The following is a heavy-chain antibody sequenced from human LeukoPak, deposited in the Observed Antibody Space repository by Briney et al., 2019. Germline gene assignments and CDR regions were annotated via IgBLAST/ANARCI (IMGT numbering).Heavy chain of an antibody. D-gene: IGHD3-10*01. CDR2: IRYDGTEK. CDR3: ARDRFGPTEN. J-gene: IGHJ4*02. Sequence: GGSLRLSCAASGFTFNTYGMHWVRQAPGKGLEWVAVIRYDGTEKYYSDSVKGRFTISRDNSQNTLYLQMNSLRVEDTAVYYCARDRFGPTENWGQGTLVTVSS. CDR1: GFTFNTYG. V-gene: IGHV3-33*01.